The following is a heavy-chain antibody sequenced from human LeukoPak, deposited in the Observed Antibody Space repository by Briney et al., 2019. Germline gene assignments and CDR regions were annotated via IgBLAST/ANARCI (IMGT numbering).Heavy chain of an antibody. CDR3: ARQGPYDFWSGYYTASFDY. V-gene: IGHV1-69*05. Sequence: ASVKVSCKASGGTLSSYAISWVRQAPGQGLEWMGGIIPIFGVPNYARKFQGRVTITMDESTSTAYMDLSRLRSEDTAVYYCARQGPYDFWSGYYTASFDYWGQGTLVTVSS. CDR1: GGTLSSYA. CDR2: IIPIFGVP. D-gene: IGHD3-3*01. J-gene: IGHJ4*02.